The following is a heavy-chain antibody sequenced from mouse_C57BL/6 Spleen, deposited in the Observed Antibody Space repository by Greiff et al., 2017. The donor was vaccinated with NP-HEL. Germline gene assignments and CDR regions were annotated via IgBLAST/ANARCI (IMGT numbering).Heavy chain of an antibody. CDR3: TTGDYDVDY. CDR2: IDPENGDT. CDR1: GFNIKDDY. D-gene: IGHD2-4*01. Sequence: VQLQQSGAELVRPGASVKLSCTASGFNIKDDYMHWVKQRPEQGLEWIGWIDPENGDTEYASKFQGKASITADTSSNTAYLQLSSLTSEDTAVYYWTTGDYDVDYWGQGTTLTVSS. V-gene: IGHV14-4*01. J-gene: IGHJ2*01.